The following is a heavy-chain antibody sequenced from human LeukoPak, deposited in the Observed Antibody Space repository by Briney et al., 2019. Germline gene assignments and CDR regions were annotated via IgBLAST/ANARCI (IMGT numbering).Heavy chain of an antibody. V-gene: IGHV4-4*07. Sequence: PSETLSLTCTVSGGCISSYYWSWIRQPAGKGLDWIGRIYTSGSTNYNPSPMSRVTMSADASKNKSPLKLSSVPAADATADYCGRVSPAAHRYYYYMDVLGKRTTFTVSS. CDR2: IYTSGST. J-gene: IGHJ6*03. CDR1: GGCISSYY. CDR3: GRVSPAAHRYYYYMDV. D-gene: IGHD2-2*01.